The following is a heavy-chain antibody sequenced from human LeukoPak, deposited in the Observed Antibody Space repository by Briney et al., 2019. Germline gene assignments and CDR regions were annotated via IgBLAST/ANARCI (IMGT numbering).Heavy chain of an antibody. J-gene: IGHJ6*04. CDR3: AELGITMIGGV. CDR2: ISSSGSTI. V-gene: IGHV3-48*03. Sequence: GGSLRLSCAASGFTFSSYEMNWVRQAPGKGLEWVSYISSSGSTIYYADSVKGRFTISRDNAKNSLYLQMSSLRAEDTAVCYCAELGITMIGGVWGKGTTVTIFS. CDR1: GFTFSSYE. D-gene: IGHD3-10*02.